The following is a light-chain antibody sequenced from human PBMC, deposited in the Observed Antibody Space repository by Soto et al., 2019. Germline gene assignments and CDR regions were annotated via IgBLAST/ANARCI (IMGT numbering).Light chain of an antibody. Sequence: QSALTQPASVSGSPGQSITISCTGTRSDIGAYNFVSWYQQHPGEVPKLMLYDVNVRPSGVSNRFSGSKSVNTASLTISGLQAEDEADYYCTSWTTSTTMIFGGGTKLTVL. CDR2: DVN. J-gene: IGLJ2*01. CDR1: RSDIGAYNF. V-gene: IGLV2-14*03. CDR3: TSWTTSTTMI.